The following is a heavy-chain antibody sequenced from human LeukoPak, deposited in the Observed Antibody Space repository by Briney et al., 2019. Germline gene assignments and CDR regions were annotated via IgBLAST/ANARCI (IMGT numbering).Heavy chain of an antibody. V-gene: IGHV1-69*04. Sequence: SVKVSCKASGGTFSSYAISWVRPAPGQGLEWMGRIIPIFGIANYAQKFQGRVTITADKSTSTAYMELSSLRSEDTAVYYCAVLEGGNDAFDIWGQGTMVTVSS. CDR3: AVLEGGNDAFDI. D-gene: IGHD3-3*01. CDR1: GGTFSSYA. J-gene: IGHJ3*02. CDR2: IIPIFGIA.